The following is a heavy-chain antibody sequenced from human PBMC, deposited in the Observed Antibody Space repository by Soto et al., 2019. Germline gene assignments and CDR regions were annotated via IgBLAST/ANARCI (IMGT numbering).Heavy chain of an antibody. CDR2: ISYDGSNK. D-gene: IGHD3-9*01. CDR1: GFTVSSNY. V-gene: IGHV3-30*18. Sequence: GGSLRLSCAASGFTVSSNYMSWVRQAPGKGLEWVAVISYDGSNKYYADSVKGRFTISRDNSKNTLYLQMNSLRAEDTAVYYCAKDRNDILTGYYYYYGMDVWGQGTTVTVSS. J-gene: IGHJ6*02. CDR3: AKDRNDILTGYYYYYGMDV.